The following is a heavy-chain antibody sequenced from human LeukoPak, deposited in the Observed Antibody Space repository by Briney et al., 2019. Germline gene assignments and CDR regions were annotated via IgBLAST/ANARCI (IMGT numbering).Heavy chain of an antibody. Sequence: PSETLSLTCAVYGGSFSGYYWSWIRQPPGKGPEWMGEINHNENTNYNPSLKSRVTISVDTSKYQFSLRLSPVTAADTAVYYCAGSDTTGYSPREWDYWYFDLWGRGTLVTVSS. CDR2: INHNENT. V-gene: IGHV4-34*01. D-gene: IGHD3-9*01. CDR1: GGSFSGYY. J-gene: IGHJ2*01. CDR3: AGSDTTGYSPREWDYWYFDL.